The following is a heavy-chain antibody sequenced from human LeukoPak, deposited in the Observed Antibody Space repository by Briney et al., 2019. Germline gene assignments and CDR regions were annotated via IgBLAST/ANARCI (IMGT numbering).Heavy chain of an antibody. V-gene: IGHV3-30*04. CDR2: ISYDGSNK. CDR3: ARAMTTDNWFDP. Sequence: GGSLRLSCAASGFTFSSYAMRWVRQAPGKGLEWVAVISYDGSNKYYADSVKGRFTISRDNSKNTLYLQMNSLRAEDTAVYYCARAMTTDNWFDPWGQGTLVTVSS. J-gene: IGHJ5*02. D-gene: IGHD4-11*01. CDR1: GFTFSSYA.